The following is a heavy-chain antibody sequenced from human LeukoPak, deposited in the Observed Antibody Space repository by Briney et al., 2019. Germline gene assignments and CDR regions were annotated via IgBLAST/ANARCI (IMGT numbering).Heavy chain of an antibody. V-gene: IGHV3-23*01. CDR2: ISGSGGST. D-gene: IGHD6-19*01. J-gene: IGHJ4*02. Sequence: QSGGSLRLSCAASGFTFSSYAMSWVRQAPGKGLEWVSAISGSGGSTYYADSVKGRFTISRDNSKNTLYLQMNSLRAEDTAVYYCARSGSGWFHFDYWGQGTLVTVSS. CDR1: GFTFSSYA. CDR3: ARSGSGWFHFDY.